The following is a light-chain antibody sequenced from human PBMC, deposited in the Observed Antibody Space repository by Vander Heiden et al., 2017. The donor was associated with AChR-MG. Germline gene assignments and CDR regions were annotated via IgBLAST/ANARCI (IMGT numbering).Light chain of an antibody. Sequence: SYVLTQPPSVSVAPGQTARITCGGNNIGSKSVHWYQQKPGQAPVLVVYDDSDGPSGIPERFSGSNSGNTATLTISRVEAGDEADYYCQVWDSSSDHPVYVVFGGGTKL. J-gene: IGLJ2*01. CDR3: QVWDSSSDHPVYVV. CDR1: NIGSKS. V-gene: IGLV3-21*02. CDR2: DDS.